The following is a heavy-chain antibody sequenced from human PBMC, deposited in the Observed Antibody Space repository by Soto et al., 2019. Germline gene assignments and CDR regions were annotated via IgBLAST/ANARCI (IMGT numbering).Heavy chain of an antibody. Sequence: GGSLRLSCAASGFTFSSYWMSWVRQAPGKGLEWVANIKQDGSEKYYVDSVKGRFTISRDNAKSSLYLQMNSLRAEDTAVYYCARVLTQDHFDYWGQGTLVTVSS. J-gene: IGHJ4*02. V-gene: IGHV3-7*03. CDR3: ARVLTQDHFDY. CDR2: IKQDGSEK. CDR1: GFTFSSYW. D-gene: IGHD3-9*01.